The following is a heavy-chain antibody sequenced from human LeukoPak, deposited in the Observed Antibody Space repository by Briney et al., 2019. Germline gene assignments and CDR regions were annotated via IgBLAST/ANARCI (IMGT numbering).Heavy chain of an antibody. V-gene: IGHV3-7*01. J-gene: IGHJ4*02. CDR2: IREDGSEK. D-gene: IGHD6-6*01. CDR3: ARRSSSAGTDY. CDR1: GFTFSNYW. Sequence: GGSLRLSCAASGFTFSNYWMSWVRQAPGKGLEWVANIREDGSEKYYVDSVKGQFTISRDNAKNSLFLQMNSLRAEDTAVYYCARRSSSAGTDYWGQGTLVTVSS.